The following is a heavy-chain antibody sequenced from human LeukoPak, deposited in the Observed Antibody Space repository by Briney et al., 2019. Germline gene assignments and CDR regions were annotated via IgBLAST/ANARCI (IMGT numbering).Heavy chain of an antibody. Sequence: GGSLRLSCAASGFTFSSYSMSWVRQAPGKGLEWVSSISSSSSYIYYADSVKGRFTISRDNAKNSLYLQMNSLRAEDTAVYYCARDSSSVSYYYYMDVWGKGTTVTVSS. CDR1: GFTFSSYS. V-gene: IGHV3-21*01. D-gene: IGHD6-6*01. J-gene: IGHJ6*03. CDR3: ARDSSSVSYYYYMDV. CDR2: ISSSSSYI.